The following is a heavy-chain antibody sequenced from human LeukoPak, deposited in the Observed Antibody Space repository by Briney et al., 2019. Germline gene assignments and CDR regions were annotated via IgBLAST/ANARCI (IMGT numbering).Heavy chain of an antibody. D-gene: IGHD3-22*01. J-gene: IGHJ4*02. V-gene: IGHV1-18*01. CDR1: GYTFTSYG. Sequence: ASVKVSCKASGYTFTSYGFSWVRPAPGQGLEWLGWISTYKGNTKYALKFQGRVTMTADTPTSTAYMELRNLRSDDTAVYYRARDSPGEYDSSGLQWGQGTLVTVSS. CDR2: ISTYKGNT. CDR3: ARDSPGEYDSSGLQ.